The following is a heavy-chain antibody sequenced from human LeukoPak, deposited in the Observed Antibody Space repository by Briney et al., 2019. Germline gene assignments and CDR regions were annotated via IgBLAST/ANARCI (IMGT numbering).Heavy chain of an antibody. J-gene: IGHJ4*02. CDR1: GFTFSDYY. V-gene: IGHV3-11*04. CDR3: ARGLNGYDYEVVDY. D-gene: IGHD5-12*01. Sequence: SGGSLRLSCAASGFTFSDYYMSWIRQAPGKGLKWVSYISSSGSTIYYADSVKGRVTISRDNAKNSLYLQMNSLRAEDTAVYYCARGLNGYDYEVVDYWGQGTLVTVSS. CDR2: ISSSGSTI.